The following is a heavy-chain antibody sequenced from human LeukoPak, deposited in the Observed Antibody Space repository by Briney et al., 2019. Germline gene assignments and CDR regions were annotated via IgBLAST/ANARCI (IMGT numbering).Heavy chain of an antibody. CDR2: VYYTGNT. D-gene: IGHD6-19*01. J-gene: IGHJ3*01. CDR1: SDSISYHNYY. CDR3: ARLRAMAGHRGGFDF. Sequence: SETLSLTCAVSSDSISYHNYYWDWIRQPPGKGLEWIGTVYYTGNTYYNPSLKSRVAISVDTSKNQFSLQLTSMTAADTAVYYCARLRAMAGHRGGFDFWGRGTMVTVSS. V-gene: IGHV4-39*01.